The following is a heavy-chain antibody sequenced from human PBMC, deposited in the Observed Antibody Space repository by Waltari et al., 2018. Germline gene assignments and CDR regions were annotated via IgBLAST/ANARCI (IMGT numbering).Heavy chain of an antibody. CDR3: ASLYYDSSGYYYTLDY. CDR2: VYYSGST. D-gene: IGHD3-22*01. CDR1: GGSISSSSYY. Sequence: QLQLRESGPGRVRPSETLSLTCAVSGGSISSSSYYWGWVRQPPGRGLEWIGSVYYSGSTYYNPSLESRVTIFVDTTNHQFSLKVTSVTAADTAVYYCASLYYDSSGYYYTLDYWGQGTLVTVSS. V-gene: IGHV4-39*01. J-gene: IGHJ4*02.